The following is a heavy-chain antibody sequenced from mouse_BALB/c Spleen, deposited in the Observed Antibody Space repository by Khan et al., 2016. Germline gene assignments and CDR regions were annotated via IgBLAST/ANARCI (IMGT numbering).Heavy chain of an antibody. CDR1: GYTFTNSG. Sequence: QIQLVQSGPELKKPGETVKISCKASGYTFTNSGMNWVKQAPGKGLKWVGWINTYTGEPTYADDFKGRFAFSLETSASTAYLQINNLKNEDMTTYFCVRSAMVTAGWYFDVWGAGTTLTVSS. CDR2: INTYTGEP. J-gene: IGHJ1*01. CDR3: VRSAMVTAGWYFDV. D-gene: IGHD2-2*01. V-gene: IGHV9-1*02.